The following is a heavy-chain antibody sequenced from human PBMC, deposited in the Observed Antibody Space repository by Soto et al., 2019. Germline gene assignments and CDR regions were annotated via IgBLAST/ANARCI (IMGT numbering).Heavy chain of an antibody. J-gene: IGHJ5*02. D-gene: IGHD6-6*01. CDR3: AYASSSGGWFDP. Sequence: SQTLSLTCVISVDSVSGNSAAWNWVRQSPSRGLEWLGKTKYRSKWYNDYAASVKSRITINADTSKNQFSLQLNSVTPEVTAVYYGAYASSSGGWFDPWGKGILVTVSS. CDR1: VDSVSGNSAA. V-gene: IGHV6-1*01. CDR2: TKYRSKWYN.